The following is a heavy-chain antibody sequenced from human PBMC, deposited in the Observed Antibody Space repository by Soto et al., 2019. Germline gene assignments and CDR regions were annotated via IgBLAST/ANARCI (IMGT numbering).Heavy chain of an antibody. Sequence: QVQLVQSGAEVKKPGASVKVSCKASGYTFTSYGISWVRQAPGQGLEWMGWISAYNGNTNYAQKLQGRVTMTTDTSTSTAYMQLRSLRSDDTPRYYCARAERDSRYEYVPGDYWGQGTLVTVSS. V-gene: IGHV1-18*01. CDR3: ARAERDSRYEYVPGDY. CDR1: GYTFTSYG. CDR2: ISAYNGNT. J-gene: IGHJ4*02. D-gene: IGHD3-16*01.